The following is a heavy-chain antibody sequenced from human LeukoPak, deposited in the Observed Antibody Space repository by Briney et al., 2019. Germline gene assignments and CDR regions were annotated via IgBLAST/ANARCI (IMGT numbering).Heavy chain of an antibody. CDR3: ARVGPDRPPHYYGMDV. D-gene: IGHD2-15*01. CDR2: INQDGSKK. J-gene: IGHJ6*02. V-gene: IGHV3-7*01. CDR1: RFTFSNYW. Sequence: GGSLRLSCVASRFTFSNYWMSWVRQAPGKGLEWVANINQDGSKKPYADSMKGRFTISRDNAKNSLYLQMNSLRAEDTAVYYCARVGPDRPPHYYGMDVWGQGTTVTVSS.